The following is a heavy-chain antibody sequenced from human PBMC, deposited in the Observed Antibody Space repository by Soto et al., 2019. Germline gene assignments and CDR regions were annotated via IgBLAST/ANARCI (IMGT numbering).Heavy chain of an antibody. D-gene: IGHD6-6*01. Sequence: GASVKVSCKASGYTFTSYDINWVRQATGQGLEWMGWMNPNSGNTGYAQKFQGRVTMTRNTSISTAYMELSSLRSEDTAVYYCARVSINREQLWNYYYYYYMDVWGKGTTVTVSS. V-gene: IGHV1-8*01. CDR1: GYTFTSYD. CDR2: MNPNSGNT. J-gene: IGHJ6*03. CDR3: ARVSINREQLWNYYYYYYMDV.